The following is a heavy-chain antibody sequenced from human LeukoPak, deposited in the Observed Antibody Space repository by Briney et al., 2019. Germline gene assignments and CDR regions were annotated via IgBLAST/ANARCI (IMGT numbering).Heavy chain of an antibody. Sequence: GASLRLSCAASGFTFSSYAMHWVRQAPGKGLEWVAVISYDGSNKYYADSVKGRFTISRDNSKNTLYLQMNSLRAEDTAVYYCASAPGYSSGSSSLAPSDYWGQGTLVTVSS. CDR2: ISYDGSNK. V-gene: IGHV3-30*04. CDR1: GFTFSSYA. D-gene: IGHD6-19*01. J-gene: IGHJ4*02. CDR3: ASAPGYSSGSSSLAPSDY.